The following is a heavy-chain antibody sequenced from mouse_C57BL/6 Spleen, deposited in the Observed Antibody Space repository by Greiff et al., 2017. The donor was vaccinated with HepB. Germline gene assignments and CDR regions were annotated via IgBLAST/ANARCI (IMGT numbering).Heavy chain of an antibody. Sequence: QVQLQQPGAELVRPGSSVKLSCKASGYTFTSYWMDWVKQRPGQGLEWIGNIYPSDSETHYNQKFKDKATLTVDKSSSTAYMQLSSLTSEDSAVYYFARWGLLPEEYAMDYWGQGTSVTVSS. D-gene: IGHD2-3*01. CDR2: IYPSDSET. CDR1: GYTFTSYW. J-gene: IGHJ4*01. V-gene: IGHV1-61*01. CDR3: ARWGLLPEEYAMDY.